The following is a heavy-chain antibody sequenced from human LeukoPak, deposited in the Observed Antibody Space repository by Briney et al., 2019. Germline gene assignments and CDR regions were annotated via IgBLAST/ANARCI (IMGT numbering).Heavy chain of an antibody. V-gene: IGHV4-39*01. CDR1: GGSISNSNYY. Sequence: SETLSLTCTVSGGSISNSNYYWGWSRQPPGKGLEWIGNIFYSGATYYNPSLKSRVTISVDTSKNQFSLKLSSVTAADTAVYYCASPRGGSYSGYRSIFDYWGQGTLVTVSS. J-gene: IGHJ4*02. CDR2: IFYSGAT. D-gene: IGHD5-12*01. CDR3: ASPRGGSYSGYRSIFDY.